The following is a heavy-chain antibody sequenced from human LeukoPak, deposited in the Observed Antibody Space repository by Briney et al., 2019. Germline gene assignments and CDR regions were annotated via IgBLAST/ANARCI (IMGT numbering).Heavy chain of an antibody. J-gene: IGHJ6*02. CDR3: ARATFWSGYATNPENYYYYYGMDV. Sequence: SGTLSLTCAVSGGSISSSNWWGWVRQPPGKGLEWIGEIYHSGSANYNPSLKSRVTISVDTSKNQFSLKLSSVTAADTAVYYCARATFWSGYATNPENYYYYYGMDVWGQGTTVTVSS. D-gene: IGHD3-3*01. CDR1: GGSISSSNW. CDR2: IYHSGSA. V-gene: IGHV4-4*02.